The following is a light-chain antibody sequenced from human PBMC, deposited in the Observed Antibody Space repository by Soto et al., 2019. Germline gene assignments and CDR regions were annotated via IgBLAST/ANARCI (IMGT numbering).Light chain of an antibody. Sequence: EIVLTQSPGTLSLSPGERATLSCRASHIVSSSYLAWYQQKPGQAPRLLIYGASSRATGIPDRFSGSGSGTDFTLTISRLEPEDFAVYYCQQYGSSPPNTFGQGTKPEIK. CDR1: HIVSSSY. J-gene: IGKJ2*01. V-gene: IGKV3-20*01. CDR3: QQYGSSPPNT. CDR2: GAS.